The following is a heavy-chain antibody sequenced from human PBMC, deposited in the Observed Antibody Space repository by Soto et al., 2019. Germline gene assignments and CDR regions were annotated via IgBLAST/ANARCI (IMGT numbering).Heavy chain of an antibody. J-gene: IGHJ6*02. D-gene: IGHD3-10*01. V-gene: IGHV1-3*01. CDR3: ARVKLWFGEHHYYYYGMDV. Sequence: ASVKVSCKASGYTFTSYAMHWVRQAPGQRLEWMGWINAGNGNTKYSQKFQGRVTITRDTSASTAYMELSSLRSEDTAVYYCARVKLWFGEHHYYYYGMDVWGQGTTVTVSS. CDR2: INAGNGNT. CDR1: GYTFTSYA.